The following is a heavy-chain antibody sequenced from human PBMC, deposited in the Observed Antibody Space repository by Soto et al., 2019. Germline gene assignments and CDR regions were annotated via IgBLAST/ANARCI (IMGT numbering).Heavy chain of an antibody. Sequence: GASVKVSCKASGGTFSSYTISWVRQAPGQGLEWMGGIIPIFGTANYAQKFQGRVTITADESTSTAYMELSSLRSEDTAVYYCARGNHRWLQWWYFDLWGRGTLVTVSS. J-gene: IGHJ2*01. D-gene: IGHD5-12*01. V-gene: IGHV1-69*13. CDR3: ARGNHRWLQWWYFDL. CDR1: GGTFSSYT. CDR2: IIPIFGTA.